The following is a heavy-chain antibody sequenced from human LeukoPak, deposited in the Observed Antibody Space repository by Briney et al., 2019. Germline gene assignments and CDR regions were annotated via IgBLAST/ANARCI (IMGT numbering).Heavy chain of an antibody. D-gene: IGHD6-25*01. CDR1: GFTFSNAW. J-gene: IGHJ4*02. CDR3: ARDLAAVMGVWQSEDYFDY. V-gene: IGHV3-15*01. Sequence: GGSLRLSCAASGFTFSNAWMSWVRQAPGKGLEWVGRIKSKTDGGTTDYAAPVKGRFTISRDNAKNSLYLQMNSLRAEDTAVYYCARDLAAVMGVWQSEDYFDYWGQGTLVTVSS. CDR2: IKSKTDGGTT.